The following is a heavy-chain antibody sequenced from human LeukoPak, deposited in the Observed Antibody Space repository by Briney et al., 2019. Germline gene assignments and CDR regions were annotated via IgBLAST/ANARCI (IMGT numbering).Heavy chain of an antibody. Sequence: PSETLSPTCEVSGYSISSGFYWGWIRQTPGKGLEWIGSIYHIGSVLYNPSLKSRVNISVDTSKNQFSLNLISVTAADTALYFCTRDPFSSGWSDSWGPGILVTAAS. CDR2: IYHIGSV. CDR3: TRDPFSSGWSDS. D-gene: IGHD6-19*01. V-gene: IGHV4-38-2*02. CDR1: GYSISSGFY. J-gene: IGHJ4*02.